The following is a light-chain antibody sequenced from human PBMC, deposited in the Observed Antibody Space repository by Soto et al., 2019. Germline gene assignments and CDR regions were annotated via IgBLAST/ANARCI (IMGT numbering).Light chain of an antibody. CDR1: QSISTY. V-gene: IGKV1-39*01. CDR3: QQSYSALYT. Sequence: DIQMTQSPSSLSASVGDRVTITCRASQSISTYLNWYQQKPGKAPNLLIYAASSLQSVVPSRFSGSGSGTDFTLTIISLRPEDCATYYCQQSYSALYTFGHGTQLEIK. CDR2: AAS. J-gene: IGKJ2*01.